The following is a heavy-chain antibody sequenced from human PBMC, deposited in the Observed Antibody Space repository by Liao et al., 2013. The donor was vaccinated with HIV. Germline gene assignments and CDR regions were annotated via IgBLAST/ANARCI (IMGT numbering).Heavy chain of an antibody. J-gene: IGHJ6*03. Sequence: QVQLQESGPGLVRPSETLSLTCSVSRGSISSYYWSYIRQPPGKGLEWIGYVSHSGGANYNPSLKSRVTISVDTSRNRFSLNLNSVTAADTAVYYCARVGDFWSGHHPYYYYMDVWGKGTTVTVSS. V-gene: IGHV4-59*01. CDR3: ARVGDFWSGHHPYYYYMDV. CDR2: VSHSGGA. CDR1: RGSISSYY. D-gene: IGHD3-3*01.